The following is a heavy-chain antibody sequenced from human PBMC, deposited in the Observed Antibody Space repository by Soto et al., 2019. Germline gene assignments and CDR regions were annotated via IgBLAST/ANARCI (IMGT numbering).Heavy chain of an antibody. CDR1: GGTFSSNA. CDR3: GRGRSGELVVFY. CDR2: IGPNSGDT. V-gene: IGHV1-2*02. J-gene: IGHJ4*02. Sequence: ASVKVSCKASGGTFSSNAIHWVRQAPGQGLEWMGEIGPNSGDTKYAQKFQGRVTMTRDTSISTVYMELSNLSPDDTAVYYCGRGRSGELVVFYWGQGTLVTVSS. D-gene: IGHD2-15*01.